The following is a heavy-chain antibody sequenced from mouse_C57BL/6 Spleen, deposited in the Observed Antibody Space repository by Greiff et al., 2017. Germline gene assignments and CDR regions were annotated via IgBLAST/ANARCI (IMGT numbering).Heavy chain of an antibody. V-gene: IGHV1-59*01. CDR3: ARGSSISGFAY. CDR1: GYTFTSYW. D-gene: IGHD1-1*01. Sequence: QVQLQQPGAELVRPGTSVKLSCKASGYTFTSYWMHWVPQRPGQGLEWIGVIDPSASYTNDNQKFKGKATLTVDTSSSTAYMQLSSLTSEDSAVYYSARGSSISGFAYWGQGTLVTGSA. CDR2: IDPSASYT. J-gene: IGHJ3*01.